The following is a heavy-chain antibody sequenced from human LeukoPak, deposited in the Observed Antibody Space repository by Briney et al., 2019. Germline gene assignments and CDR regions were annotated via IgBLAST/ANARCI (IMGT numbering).Heavy chain of an antibody. CDR3: ARRGYCSSTSCPNDAFDI. CDR1: GYSFSNYW. CDR2: IYPGDSDT. J-gene: IGHJ3*02. D-gene: IGHD2-2*01. V-gene: IGHV5-51*01. Sequence: GESLKISCKGSGYSFSNYWIGWVRQMPGKGLEWMGIIYPGDSDTRYSPSFQGQVTISADKSISTAYLQWSSLKASDTAMYYCARRGYCSSTSCPNDAFDIWGQGTMVTVSS.